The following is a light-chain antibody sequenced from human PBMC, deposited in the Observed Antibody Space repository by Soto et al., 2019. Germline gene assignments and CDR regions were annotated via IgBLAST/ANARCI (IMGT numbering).Light chain of an antibody. J-gene: IGKJ5*01. V-gene: IGKV3-20*01. CDR3: QRYGSSLT. CDR1: QSVSSHY. Sequence: EIVLTQSPGTLSLSPGERATLSCRASQSVSSHYLAWYQQKPGQAPRLLIYGASSRATGIPARFSGSGSGTDFTLTISRLEPEDFAVYYCQRYGSSLTFGQGTRLEIK. CDR2: GAS.